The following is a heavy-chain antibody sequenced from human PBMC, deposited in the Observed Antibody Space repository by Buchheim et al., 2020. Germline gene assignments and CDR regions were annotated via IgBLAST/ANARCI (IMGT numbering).Heavy chain of an antibody. J-gene: IGHJ4*02. CDR3: ARSVYYDFWSDYYSDY. D-gene: IGHD3-3*01. CDR2: ISSSGSTI. Sequence: QVQLVESGGGLVKPGGSLRLSCAASGFTFSDYYMSWIRQAPGKGLEWVSYISSSGSTIYYADSVKGRFPISRDNAKNSLFLQMSGLRADDTAVYYCARSVYYDFWSDYYSDYWGQGTL. V-gene: IGHV3-11*01. CDR1: GFTFSDYY.